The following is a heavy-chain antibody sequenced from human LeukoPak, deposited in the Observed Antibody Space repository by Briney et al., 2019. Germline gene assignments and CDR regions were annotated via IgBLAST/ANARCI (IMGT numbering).Heavy chain of an antibody. J-gene: IGHJ5*02. Sequence: PGGSLRLSCTASGFTFTSYGMHWVRQAPGKGLEWVAFIRSDGNKFYADSLKGRFTVSRDNSRNNVYLQMNSLRIEDTAVYHCARGTGDYYDSSGHYYAGWFDPWGQGTLVTVSS. D-gene: IGHD3-22*01. V-gene: IGHV3-30*02. CDR1: GFTFTSYG. CDR2: IRSDGNK. CDR3: ARGTGDYYDSSGHYYAGWFDP.